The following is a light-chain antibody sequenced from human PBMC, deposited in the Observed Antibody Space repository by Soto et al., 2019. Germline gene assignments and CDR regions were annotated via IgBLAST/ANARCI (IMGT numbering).Light chain of an antibody. CDR2: GVS. CDR1: QSVSSD. V-gene: IGKV3-15*01. Sequence: QVPADLPESNGERVTISCRASQSVSSDLAWYQQKPGQPPRLLLYGVSTRATGIPSRFSGGGSETEFTLTITSLQSEDFAFDYCHQYNNWLLVITFAHGTRLAV. J-gene: IGKJ5*01. CDR3: HQYNNWLLVIT.